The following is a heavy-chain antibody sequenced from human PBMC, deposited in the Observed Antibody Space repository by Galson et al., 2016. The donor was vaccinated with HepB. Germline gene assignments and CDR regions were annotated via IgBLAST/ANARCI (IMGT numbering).Heavy chain of an antibody. CDR3: ATDNLAYCGSDCYS. V-gene: IGHV3-23*01. CDR1: GFTFSSYA. D-gene: IGHD2-21*02. J-gene: IGHJ5*02. CDR2: ISGSGRIT. Sequence: SLRLSCAASGFTFSSYAVMWVRQTPGKGLEWVSSISGSGRITYYADSVRGGFTISRDHSKSTLYLRMNSLRAEDTAVCYCATDNLAYCGSDCYSWGQGTRVTVSS.